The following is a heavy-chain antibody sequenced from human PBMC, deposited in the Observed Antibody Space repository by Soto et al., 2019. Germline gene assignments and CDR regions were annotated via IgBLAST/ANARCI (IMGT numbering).Heavy chain of an antibody. V-gene: IGHV4-30-4*01. CDR1: GGSISSGDYY. Sequence: SETLSLTCTVSGGSISSGDYYWSWIRQPPGKGLEWIGYIYYSGSTYYNPSLRSRVTISVDTSKNQFSLKLSSVTAADTAVYYCARDRANYDILTADYYYYGMDVWGQGTTVTVSS. CDR3: ARDRANYDILTADYYYYGMDV. CDR2: IYYSGST. D-gene: IGHD3-9*01. J-gene: IGHJ6*02.